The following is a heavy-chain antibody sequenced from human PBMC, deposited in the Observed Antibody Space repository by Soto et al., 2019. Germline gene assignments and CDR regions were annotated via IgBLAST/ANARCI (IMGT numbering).Heavy chain of an antibody. V-gene: IGHV4-4*02. J-gene: IGHJ5*02. CDR2: IYHSGST. CDR3: ALLMRDNWNPWVLGWVDP. CDR1: GGSISSSNW. D-gene: IGHD1-20*01. Sequence: QVQLQESGPGLVKPSGTLSLTCAVSGGSISSSNWWSWVRQPPGKGLEWIGEIYHSGSTNYNPSLKSRVTISVDKSKNQFSLKLSSVTAADTAVYYCALLMRDNWNPWVLGWVDPWGQGTLVTVSS.